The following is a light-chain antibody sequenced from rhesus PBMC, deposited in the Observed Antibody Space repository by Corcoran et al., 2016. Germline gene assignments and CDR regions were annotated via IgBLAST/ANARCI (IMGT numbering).Light chain of an antibody. Sequence: QGILTQSPATLSLSSGERATLSCRARQSVSSYLAWYQQEPGQAPRLLIYGASSRANGIPDRFSGRGPGTDITLTNSSLEPEYVGVYHCYQHISAYSFDQGTKVEIK. V-gene: IGKV3-10*01. CDR1: QSVSSY. CDR2: GAS. J-gene: IGKJ2*01. CDR3: YQHISAYS.